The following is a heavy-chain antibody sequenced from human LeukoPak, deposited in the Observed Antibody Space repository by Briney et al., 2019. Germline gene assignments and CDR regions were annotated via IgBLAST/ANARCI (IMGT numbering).Heavy chain of an antibody. CDR1: GYTFTGYY. V-gene: IGHV1-2*02. CDR3: ARGTSITMVRGVIMSFDP. D-gene: IGHD3-10*01. CDR2: INPNSGGT. Sequence: ASVKVSCKASGYTFTGYYMHWVRQAPGQGLEWMGWINPNSGGTNYAQKFQGRVTMTRDTSISTAYMELSRLRSDDTAVYYCARGTSITMVRGVIMSFDPWGQGTLVTVSS. J-gene: IGHJ5*02.